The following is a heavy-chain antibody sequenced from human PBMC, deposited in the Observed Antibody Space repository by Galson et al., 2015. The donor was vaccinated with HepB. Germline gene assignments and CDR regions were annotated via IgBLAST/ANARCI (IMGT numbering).Heavy chain of an antibody. J-gene: IGHJ6*03. Sequence: SVKVSCKASGGTFSSYAISWVRQAPGQGLEWMGGIIPIFGTANYAQKFQGRVTITADESTSTAYMELSSLRSEDTAVYYCARSTLNDDFWSGYLYYYYYMDVWGKGTTVTVSS. D-gene: IGHD3-3*01. CDR3: ARSTLNDDFWSGYLYYYYYMDV. V-gene: IGHV1-69*13. CDR2: IIPIFGTA. CDR1: GGTFSSYA.